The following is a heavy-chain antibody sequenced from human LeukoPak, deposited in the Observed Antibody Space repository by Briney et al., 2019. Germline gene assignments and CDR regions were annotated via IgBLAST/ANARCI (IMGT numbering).Heavy chain of an antibody. D-gene: IGHD3-10*01. CDR2: IYYSGST. J-gene: IGHJ4*02. CDR1: GGSISTYY. V-gene: IGHV4-59*08. Sequence: SETLSLTCTVSGGSISTYYWSWIRQSPGKGLEWIGYIYYSGSTYYNPSLKSRVIISIDTSKNQFSRKLSSVTAADTAVYYCARHTGSGSSYPLGYWGQGTLVTVSS. CDR3: ARHTGSGSSYPLGY.